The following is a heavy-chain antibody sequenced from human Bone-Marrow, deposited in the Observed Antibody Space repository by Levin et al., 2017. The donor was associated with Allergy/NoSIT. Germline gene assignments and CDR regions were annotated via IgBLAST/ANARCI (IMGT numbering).Heavy chain of an antibody. CDR2: VSWNSAVI. CDR3: VKGKEYCSGGACQKYYFDS. Sequence: GGSLRLSCAASGFNFDDYAMYWVRQAPGKGLEWVAGVSWNSAVIAYADSVKGRFTISRDNSKNTLYLQMSRLRNDDTAVYYCVKGKEYCSGGACQKYYFDSWGQGTLVSVSS. CDR1: GFNFDDYA. J-gene: IGHJ4*02. V-gene: IGHV3-9*01. D-gene: IGHD2-15*01.